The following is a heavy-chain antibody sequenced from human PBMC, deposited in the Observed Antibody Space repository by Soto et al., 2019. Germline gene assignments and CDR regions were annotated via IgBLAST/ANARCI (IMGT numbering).Heavy chain of an antibody. CDR2: IGGSGTGGRT. D-gene: IGHD5-12*01. CDR1: GLSFSSYA. CDR3: ATSPRGLDGYNSDYYGVDV. V-gene: IGHV3-23*01. Sequence: GGTRRRSGIASGLSFSSYAMRWVRQDTGKGLEWVSAIGGSGTGGRTYYADCVKGRCTISRENSKNKVYLKINSLRADAPAVYYCATSPRGLDGYNSDYYGVDVWHQVTRVAVAS. J-gene: IGHJ6*02.